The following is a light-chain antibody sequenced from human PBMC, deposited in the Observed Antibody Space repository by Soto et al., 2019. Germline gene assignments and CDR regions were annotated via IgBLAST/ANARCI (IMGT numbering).Light chain of an antibody. CDR2: GAS. J-gene: IGKJ5*01. Sequence: EIVMTQSPATLSVCPGERATLSCRASQSVGSTLAWYQQKPGQAPRLLIYGASTRATSISARFSGSGSATDFTLTISSLQSEDFAVYYCQQYNQWPITFGQGTRLEIK. CDR3: QQYNQWPIT. V-gene: IGKV3-15*01. CDR1: QSVGST.